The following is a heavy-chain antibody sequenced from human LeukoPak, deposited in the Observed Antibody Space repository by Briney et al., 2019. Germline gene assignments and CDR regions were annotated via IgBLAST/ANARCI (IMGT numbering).Heavy chain of an antibody. CDR2: ISSSSSTI. J-gene: IGHJ2*01. V-gene: IGHV3-11*01. D-gene: IGHD3-22*01. Sequence: GGSLRLSCAASGFTFSDYYMSWIRQAPGKGLEWAAYISSSSSTIHYADSVKGRFTISRDNAKNSLYLQMNSLRAEDTAVYYCARSFTMIVVVDWYFDLWGRGTLVTVSS. CDR3: ARSFTMIVVVDWYFDL. CDR1: GFTFSDYY.